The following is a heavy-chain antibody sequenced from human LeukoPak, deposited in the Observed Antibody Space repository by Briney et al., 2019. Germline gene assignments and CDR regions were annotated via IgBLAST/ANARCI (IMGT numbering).Heavy chain of an antibody. V-gene: IGHV3-7*01. J-gene: IGHJ4*02. CDR1: GFTFSNYW. D-gene: IGHD6-13*01. CDR3: ASGRQLGY. CDR2: IKEDGSEK. Sequence: GGSLSLSCAASGFTFSNYWMSWVRQAPGKGLEWVANIKEDGSEKYYVDSVKGRFTISRDNARNSLYLQMNSLGAEDTAVYYCASGRQLGYWGQGTLVTVSS.